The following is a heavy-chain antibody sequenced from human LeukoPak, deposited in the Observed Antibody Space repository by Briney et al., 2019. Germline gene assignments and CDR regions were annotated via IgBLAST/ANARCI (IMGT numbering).Heavy chain of an antibody. D-gene: IGHD3-22*01. V-gene: IGHV3-9*01. CDR3: AKSPYYDSSGAYFDY. CDR1: GFTFDDYA. J-gene: IGHJ4*02. Sequence: GRSLRLSCAASGFTFDDYAMHWVRQAPGKGLEWVSGISWNSGSIGYADSVKGRFTISRDNAKNSLYLQMNSLRAEDTALYYCAKSPYYDSSGAYFDYWGQGTLVTVSS. CDR2: ISWNSGSI.